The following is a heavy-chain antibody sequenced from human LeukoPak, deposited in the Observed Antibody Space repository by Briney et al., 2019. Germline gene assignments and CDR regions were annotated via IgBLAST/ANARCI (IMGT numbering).Heavy chain of an antibody. Sequence: KPSETLSLTCTVSGGSISSYYWSWIRQPPGKGLEWIGYIYYSGSTNYNPSLKSRVTISVDTSKNQFSLKLSSVTAADTAVYYCAKGKYVGVGSYENNWFDPWGRGTLVTVSS. CDR3: AKGKYVGVGSYENNWFDP. CDR1: GGSISSYY. V-gene: IGHV4-59*01. CDR2: IYYSGST. J-gene: IGHJ5*02. D-gene: IGHD3-16*01.